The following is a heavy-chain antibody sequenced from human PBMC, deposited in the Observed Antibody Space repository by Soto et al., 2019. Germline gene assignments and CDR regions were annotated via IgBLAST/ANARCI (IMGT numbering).Heavy chain of an antibody. D-gene: IGHD3-10*01. Sequence: EVRLVESGGGLVQPGGSLRLSCAASGFIVSSNYMTWARQAPGKGLEWVSLLYSGGATHYAASVKGRFTISSHSSQNTLFLQMNSLRTEDTATYYCLRGRYGSQIHWGQGTKVTVSS. CDR2: LYSGGAT. J-gene: IGHJ4*02. V-gene: IGHV3-53*04. CDR1: GFIVSSNY. CDR3: LRGRYGSQIH.